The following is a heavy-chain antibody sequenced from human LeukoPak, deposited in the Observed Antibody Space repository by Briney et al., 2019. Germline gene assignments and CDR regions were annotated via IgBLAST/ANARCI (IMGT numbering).Heavy chain of an antibody. CDR3: ARVIAAAGTDY. Sequence: SETLSLTCTVSGGSVSSGGYYWSWIRQHLGKGLEWIGYIYYSGNTYYNPSLKSRVTISVDTSKNQFSLKLSSVTAADTAVYYCARVIAAAGTDYWGQGTLVTVSS. J-gene: IGHJ4*02. CDR2: IYYSGNT. CDR1: GGSVSSGGYY. D-gene: IGHD6-13*01. V-gene: IGHV4-31*03.